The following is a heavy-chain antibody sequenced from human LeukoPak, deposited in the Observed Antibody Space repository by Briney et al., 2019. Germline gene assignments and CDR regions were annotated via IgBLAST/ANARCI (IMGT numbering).Heavy chain of an antibody. V-gene: IGHV4-34*04. CDR2: INHSGST. CDR3: ARLLGSNTNYFDY. Sequence: SETLSLTCAVYVGSFSDYYWTWIRQPPGKGLEWIGEINHSGSTNHNPSLNSRATISVDTSKNQFSLKLSSVTAADTAVYYCARLLGSNTNYFDYWGQGTLVTVSS. J-gene: IGHJ4*02. D-gene: IGHD4-23*01. CDR1: VGSFSDYY.